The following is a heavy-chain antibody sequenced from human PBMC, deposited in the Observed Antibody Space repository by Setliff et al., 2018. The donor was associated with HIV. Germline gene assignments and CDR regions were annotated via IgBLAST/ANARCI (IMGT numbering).Heavy chain of an antibody. CDR3: ARGGDYNFWAGYWT. CDR1: GGSFTGYY. V-gene: IGHV4-34*01. J-gene: IGHJ5*02. CDR2: INHSGST. D-gene: IGHD3-3*01. Sequence: PSETLSLTCTVYGGSFTGYYWTWIRQPPGKGLEWIGEINHSGSTNYNPSLESRVTLSVDTSKKHFSLRLTSVTAADTAVYFCARGGDYNFWAGYWTWGQGTLVTVSS.